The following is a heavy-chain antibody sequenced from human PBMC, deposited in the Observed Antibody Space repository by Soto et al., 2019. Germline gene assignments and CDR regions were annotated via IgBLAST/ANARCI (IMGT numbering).Heavy chain of an antibody. V-gene: IGHV4-30-2*06. D-gene: IGHD5-12*01. J-gene: IGHJ4*02. CDR1: GASISYGGFS. CDR2: ISHLENT. CDR3: ARGGGYDSFDY. Sequence: QLQLQESGSGVVKTSETLSLTCTVSGASISYGGFSWSWIRQSPGKGLEWIGYISHLENTYLHPSFKSRLTMSIDMTRNQFSLKLISVTAADMAVYYCARGGGYDSFDYWGQGVLVTVSS.